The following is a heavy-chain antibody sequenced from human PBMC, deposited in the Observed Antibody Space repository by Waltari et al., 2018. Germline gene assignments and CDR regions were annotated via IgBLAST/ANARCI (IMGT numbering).Heavy chain of an antibody. J-gene: IGHJ4*02. Sequence: QVNLVESGGGVVQPGGSLRLSCATYGFTFSHFGMHWVRQAPGKGLEWVALIWFDGSDKFYADSVRGRFTISRDNSARTLYLDMDSLRLDDTAMYYCAKDAFGNTYLDFWGQGTLVTVSS. D-gene: IGHD2-2*02. CDR1: GFTFSHFG. CDR2: IWFDGSDK. CDR3: AKDAFGNTYLDF. V-gene: IGHV3-30*02.